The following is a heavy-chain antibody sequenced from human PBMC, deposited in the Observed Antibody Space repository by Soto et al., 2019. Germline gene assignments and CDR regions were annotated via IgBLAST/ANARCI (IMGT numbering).Heavy chain of an antibody. CDR3: ARGSNTGYNLY. CDR1: GFTFTSYG. J-gene: IGHJ4*02. D-gene: IGHD1-20*01. CDR2: INAGNGDI. Sequence: QVQLVQSGAEVKKPGASVKVSCKASGFTFTSYGLHWVRQAPGQSLEWMGWINAGNGDIDYSQKFQGRVTITRDTSASTVYMELSSLRSEDTAVYYCARGSNTGYNLYWGQGTLVTVSS. V-gene: IGHV1-3*01.